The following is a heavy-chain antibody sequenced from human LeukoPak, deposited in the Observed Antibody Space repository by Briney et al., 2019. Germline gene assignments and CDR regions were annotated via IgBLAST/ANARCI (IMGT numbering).Heavy chain of an antibody. CDR3: ARVELRDYYYGMDV. V-gene: IGHV4-59*01. CDR2: IYYIGST. CDR1: GVSISSYY. D-gene: IGHD1-7*01. Sequence: SETLSLTCTVSGVSISSYYWSWVRQPPGKGLEWIGYIYYIGSTNYNPSLKSRVTISVDTSKNQFSLKLSSVTAADTAVYYCARVELRDYYYGMDVWGQGTTVTVSS. J-gene: IGHJ6*02.